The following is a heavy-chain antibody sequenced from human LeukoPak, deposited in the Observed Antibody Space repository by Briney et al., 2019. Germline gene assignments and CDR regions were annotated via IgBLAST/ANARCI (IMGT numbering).Heavy chain of an antibody. V-gene: IGHV2-70*11. J-gene: IGHJ4*02. CDR3: ARIRVAGAGRRYFDY. D-gene: IGHD6-13*01. CDR1: GFSLTTSGMC. CDR2: IDWDDDK. Sequence: SGPALVKPTQTLTLTCTFSGFSLTTSGMCVGWIRQPPGQALEWLARIDWDDDKYYSTSLKTRLTISKDTSKNQVVLTITNMDPVDTATYYCARIRVAGAGRRYFDYWGQGTLVTVSS.